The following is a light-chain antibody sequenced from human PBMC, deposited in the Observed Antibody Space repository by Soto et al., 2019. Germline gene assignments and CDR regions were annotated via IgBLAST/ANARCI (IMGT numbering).Light chain of an antibody. CDR3: QQYNNWPPIT. Sequence: EIVMTQSPATLSVSPGERVTLSCGASQSVRSNLAWYQQKPGQAPRLLIYGASSRATGIPDRFSGSGSGTDFTLTISRLEPEDFAVYFCQQYNNWPPITFGQGTRLEIK. CDR2: GAS. V-gene: IGKV3D-15*01. J-gene: IGKJ5*01. CDR1: QSVRSN.